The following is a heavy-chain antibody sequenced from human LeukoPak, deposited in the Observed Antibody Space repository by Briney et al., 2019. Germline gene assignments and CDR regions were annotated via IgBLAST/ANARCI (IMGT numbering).Heavy chain of an antibody. V-gene: IGHV3-33*01. CDR1: GFTFNSYG. J-gene: IGHJ3*02. Sequence: GGSLRLSCLASGFTFNSYGMHWVRQAPGKGLEWVALISHDGNDEFYGDSVKGRFTISRDNSKNTLYLQMNSLRAEDTAVYYCARGTCSGGSCYLRSAFDIWGQGTMVTVSS. CDR3: ARGTCSGGSCYLRSAFDI. CDR2: ISHDGNDE. D-gene: IGHD2-15*01.